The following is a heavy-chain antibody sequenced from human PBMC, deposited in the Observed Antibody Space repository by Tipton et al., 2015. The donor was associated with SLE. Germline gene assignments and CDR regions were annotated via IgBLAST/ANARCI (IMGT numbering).Heavy chain of an antibody. J-gene: IGHJ3*01. CDR3: ARHLGVIVAFEV. Sequence: LRLSCTVSGGSISGYHWSWLRQPPGKGLEWIGYISYTETTKYNPSLKSRVAISADTSNNQFSLELRSVTAADTAVYYCARHLGVIVAFEVWGQGTVLTVSS. V-gene: IGHV4-59*01. D-gene: IGHD3-10*01. CDR1: GGSISGYH. CDR2: ISYTETT.